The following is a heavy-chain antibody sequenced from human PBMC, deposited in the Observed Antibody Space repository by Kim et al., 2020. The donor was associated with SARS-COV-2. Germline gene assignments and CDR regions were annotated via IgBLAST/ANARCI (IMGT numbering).Heavy chain of an antibody. V-gene: IGHV1-69*13. CDR3: AVPYTAMANFYGMDV. CDR2: IIPIFGTA. J-gene: IGHJ6*02. CDR1: GGTFSSYA. Sequence: SVKVSCKASGGTFSSYAISWVRQAPGQGLEWMGGIIPIFGTANYAQKFQGRVTITADESTSTAYMELSSLRSEDTAVYYCAVPYTAMANFYGMDVWGQGTTVTVSS. D-gene: IGHD5-18*01.